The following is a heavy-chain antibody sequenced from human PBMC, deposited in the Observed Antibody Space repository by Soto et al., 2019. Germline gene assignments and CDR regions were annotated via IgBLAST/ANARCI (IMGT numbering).Heavy chain of an antibody. D-gene: IGHD1-26*01. CDR1: GFTFRTYG. CDR3: ARQESGTDY. CDR2: ISSDGRET. J-gene: IGHJ4*02. V-gene: IGHV3-30*03. Sequence: HVQLVESGGGVVQPGRSLRLACAAAGFTFRTYGMNWVRQAPGRGLAWEAIISSDGRETYYADYVKGRFTISRDNSEKTLYLQMNSLIVEDTAVYYCARQESGTDYWGRGTLVTVSS.